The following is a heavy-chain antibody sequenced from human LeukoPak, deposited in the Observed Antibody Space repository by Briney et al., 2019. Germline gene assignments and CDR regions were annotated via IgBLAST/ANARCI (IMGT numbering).Heavy chain of an antibody. V-gene: IGHV1-2*02. CDR3: ARDRDYYDSSVGY. Sequence: ASVKVSCKASGYPFTAYYMHWVRQAPGQGLEWMGWINPNSGGTHYAQKFQGRVTMTRDTSISTAYMELSRLRSDDTAVYYCARDRDYYDSSVGYWGRGTLVTVSP. CDR1: GYPFTAYY. D-gene: IGHD3-22*01. J-gene: IGHJ4*02. CDR2: INPNSGGT.